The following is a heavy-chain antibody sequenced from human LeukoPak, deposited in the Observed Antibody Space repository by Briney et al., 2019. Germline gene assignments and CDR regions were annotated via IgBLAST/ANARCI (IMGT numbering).Heavy chain of an antibody. Sequence: PGGSLRLSCAASGFTFSDYYMSWIRQAPGKGLEWVSYISSSGSTIYYADSVKGRFTISRDNAKKSLYLQMNSLRAEDTAVYYCARVWFAGSYPLDYWGQGTLVTVSS. J-gene: IGHJ4*02. V-gene: IGHV3-11*01. D-gene: IGHD3-10*01. CDR3: ARVWFAGSYPLDY. CDR1: GFTFSDYY. CDR2: ISSSGSTI.